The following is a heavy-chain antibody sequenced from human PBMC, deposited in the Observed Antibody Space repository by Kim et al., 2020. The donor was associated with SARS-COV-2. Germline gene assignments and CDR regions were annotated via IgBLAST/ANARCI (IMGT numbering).Heavy chain of an antibody. V-gene: IGHV5-51*01. D-gene: IGHD3-9*01. J-gene: IGHJ3*02. CDR2: IYPGDSDT. CDR3: ARYRYFDWPSYHDAFDI. CDR1: GYSFTSYW. Sequence: GASLKISCKGSGYSFTSYWIGWVRQMPGKGLEWMGIIYPGDSDTRYSPSFQGQVTISADKSISTAYLQWSSLKASDTAMYYCARYRYFDWPSYHDAFDIWSQGTMVTVSS.